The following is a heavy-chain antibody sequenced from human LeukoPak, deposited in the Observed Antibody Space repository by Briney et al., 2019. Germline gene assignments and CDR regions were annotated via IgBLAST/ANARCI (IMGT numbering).Heavy chain of an antibody. Sequence: GGSLRLSCAASGFTFSNYWLTWVRQAPGQGLEWVANIKQVVRENHYVDSVKGRFTISRDNAKNSLYLQMNSLRAEDTAVYYCARDRQIAYWGQGTLVTVSS. V-gene: IGHV3-7*01. CDR3: ARDRQIAY. J-gene: IGHJ4*02. CDR2: IKQVVREN. CDR1: GFTFSNYW.